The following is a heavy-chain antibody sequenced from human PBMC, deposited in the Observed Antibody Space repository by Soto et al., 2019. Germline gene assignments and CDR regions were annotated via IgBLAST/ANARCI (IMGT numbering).Heavy chain of an antibody. D-gene: IGHD3-3*01. J-gene: IGHJ5*02. V-gene: IGHV4-31*03. Sequence: QVQLQESGPGLVKPSQTLSLTCTVSGGSISSGGYYWSWIRQHPGKGLEWIGYIYYSGSTYYNPCXKSRVTISVDXXKXQXFLKLSSVTAADTAVYYCARLILTFWSGSGVRWFDPWGQGTLVTVSS. CDR3: ARLILTFWSGSGVRWFDP. CDR2: IYYSGST. CDR1: GGSISSGGYY.